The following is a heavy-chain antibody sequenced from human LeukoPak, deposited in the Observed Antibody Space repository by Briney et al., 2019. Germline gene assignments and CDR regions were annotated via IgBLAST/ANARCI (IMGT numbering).Heavy chain of an antibody. J-gene: IGHJ4*02. V-gene: IGHV1-2*02. CDR1: GYTFAGYY. Sequence: ASVKVSCKASGYTFAGYYMHWVRQAPGQGLEWMGWINPNSGGTNYAQKFQGRVTMTRDTSISTAYMELSRLRSDDTAVYYCARPYSSGWYDLYYFDYWGQGTLVTVSP. CDR3: ARPYSSGWYDLYYFDY. CDR2: INPNSGGT. D-gene: IGHD6-19*01.